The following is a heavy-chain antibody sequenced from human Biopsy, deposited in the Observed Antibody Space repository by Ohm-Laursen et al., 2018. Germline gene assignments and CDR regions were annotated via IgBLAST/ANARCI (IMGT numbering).Heavy chain of an antibody. CDR3: TRGGYYYDSLAYYYWFDP. Sequence: ASVKVSCKASGYTFTGYHVHWVRQAPGQGLEWMGWINAKTGDTNYAQKFQGRITMTRDTSISTAYVDLGSLRSDDTAVYYCTRGGYYYDSLAYYYWFDPWGQGTLVTVSS. J-gene: IGHJ5*02. CDR1: GYTFTGYH. V-gene: IGHV1-2*02. CDR2: INAKTGDT. D-gene: IGHD3-22*01.